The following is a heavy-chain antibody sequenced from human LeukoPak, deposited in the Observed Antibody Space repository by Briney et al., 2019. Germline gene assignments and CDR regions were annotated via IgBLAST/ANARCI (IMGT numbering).Heavy chain of an antibody. Sequence: HSGGSRRLSCEVSGFPFSSFWMNWVRQAPGKGLEWVANVRQDGTEKYYMDSVKGRFTISRDNAKSSLFLHMSSLRAEDTAIYYCASGMTTIDYWGQGTLVTVSS. D-gene: IGHD4-17*01. V-gene: IGHV3-7*01. CDR1: GFPFSSFW. CDR2: VRQDGTEK. J-gene: IGHJ4*02. CDR3: ASGMTTIDY.